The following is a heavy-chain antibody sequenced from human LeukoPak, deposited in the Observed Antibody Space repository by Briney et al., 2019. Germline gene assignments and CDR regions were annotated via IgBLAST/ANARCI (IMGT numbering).Heavy chain of an antibody. CDR1: GFAFSTYA. D-gene: IGHD3-10*01. J-gene: IGHJ4*02. CDR3: ARDLRLFGPPDGY. Sequence: GGSLRLSCAASGFAFSTYAMNWVRQAPGKGLEWVSTISDIGGSTHYAESVKGRFTVPRDNSKNTLYLQMNSLGAEDTAVYYCARDLRLFGPPDGYWGQGTLVIVSS. V-gene: IGHV3-23*01. CDR2: ISDIGGST.